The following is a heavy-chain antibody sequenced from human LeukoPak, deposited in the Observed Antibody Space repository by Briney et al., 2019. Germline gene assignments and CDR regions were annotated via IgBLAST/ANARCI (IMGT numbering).Heavy chain of an antibody. CDR3: ARDTPPPYYDFWSGYRHPLDY. D-gene: IGHD3-3*01. Sequence: SETLSLTCAVYGGPFSGYYWSWIRQPPGKGLEWIGEINHSGSTNYNPSLKSRVTISVDTSKNQFSLKLSSVTAADTAVYYCARDTPPPYYDFWSGYRHPLDYWGQGTLVTVSS. CDR2: INHSGST. V-gene: IGHV4-34*01. J-gene: IGHJ4*02. CDR1: GGPFSGYY.